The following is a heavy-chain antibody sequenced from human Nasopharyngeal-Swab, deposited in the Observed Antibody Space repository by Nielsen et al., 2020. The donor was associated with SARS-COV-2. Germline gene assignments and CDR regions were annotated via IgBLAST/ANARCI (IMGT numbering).Heavy chain of an antibody. V-gene: IGHV3-21*01. CDR3: ARDDLPSIAAAGVDAFDI. CDR1: GFTFSSYS. J-gene: IGHJ3*02. Sequence: GESLKISCAASGFTFSSYSMNWVRQAPGKGLEWVSSISSSSSYIYYDDSVKGRFTISRDNAKNSLYLQMNSLRAEDTAVYYCARDDLPSIAAAGVDAFDIWGQGTMVTVSS. D-gene: IGHD6-13*01. CDR2: ISSSSSYI.